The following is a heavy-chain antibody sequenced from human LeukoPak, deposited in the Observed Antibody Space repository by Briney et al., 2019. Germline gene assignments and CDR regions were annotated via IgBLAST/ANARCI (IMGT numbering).Heavy chain of an antibody. CDR1: GFTVSSNY. J-gene: IGHJ4*02. CDR2: ISGSGGST. CDR3: AKTAGEAGLCFDY. V-gene: IGHV3-23*01. D-gene: IGHD6-13*01. Sequence: GGSLRLSCAASGFTVSSNYMSWVRQAPGKGLEWVSAISGSGGSTYYADSVKGRFTISRDNSKNTLYLQMNSLRAEDTAVYYCAKTAGEAGLCFDYWGQGTLVTVSS.